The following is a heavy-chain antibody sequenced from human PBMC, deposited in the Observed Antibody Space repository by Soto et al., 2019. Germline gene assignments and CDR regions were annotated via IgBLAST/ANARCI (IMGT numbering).Heavy chain of an antibody. D-gene: IGHD2-15*01. V-gene: IGHV3-30*18. CDR2: ISYDGSNK. CDR3: AKDGRRYCSGGSCYGRDY. CDR1: GFTFSSYG. Sequence: GGSLRLSCAASGFTFSSYGMHWVRQAPGKGLEWVAVISYDGSNKYYADSVKGRFTISRDNSKNTLYLQMNSLRAEDTAVYYCAKDGRRYCSGGSCYGRDYWGQGTLVTVSS. J-gene: IGHJ4*02.